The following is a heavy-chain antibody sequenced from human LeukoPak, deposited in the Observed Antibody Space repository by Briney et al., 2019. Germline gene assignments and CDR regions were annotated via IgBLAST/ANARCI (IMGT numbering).Heavy chain of an antibody. CDR3: AKGLEDYDFWSGYYPPMDV. J-gene: IGHJ6*03. Sequence: GGSLRLSCVASGFTFSSYAMNWVRQAPGKGLEWVSGISGSGDSTYYADSVQGRFTISRDNSKKTVYLQMNSLRSEDTAVYYCAKGLEDYDFWSGYYPPMDVWGKGTTVTVSS. CDR1: GFTFSSYA. CDR2: ISGSGDST. D-gene: IGHD3-3*01. V-gene: IGHV3-23*01.